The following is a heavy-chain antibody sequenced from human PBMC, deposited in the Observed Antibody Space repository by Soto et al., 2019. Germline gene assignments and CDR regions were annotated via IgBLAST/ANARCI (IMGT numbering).Heavy chain of an antibody. CDR3: ARQSDAFHI. J-gene: IGHJ3*02. CDR2: IYYSGLT. Sequence: QLQLQESGPGLVKPSETLSLTCTVSGGSISSGSYYWGWIRQPPGNGLEWIGNIYYSGLTYYKPYLKSRVTIYVDPSKHQFSLNLSSVTAADTAVYYWARQSDAFHIWGRGTMVTVSS. V-gene: IGHV4-39*01. CDR1: GGSISSGSYY.